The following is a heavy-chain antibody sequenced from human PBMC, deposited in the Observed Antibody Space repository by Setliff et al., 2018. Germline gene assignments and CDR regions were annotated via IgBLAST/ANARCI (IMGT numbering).Heavy chain of an antibody. Sequence: PSETLSLTCSVSGDSINTPKYNWGWIRQSPGEGLQWIGRISYSGRSYNNPSLKSRVTISIDTSKNQFSLNVNSVTAADTAVYYCARQQNDLGGYFVAYWGQGTLVTVSS. CDR2: ISYSGRS. CDR3: ARQQNDLGGYFVAY. D-gene: IGHD3-22*01. CDR1: GDSINTPKYN. V-gene: IGHV4-39*07. J-gene: IGHJ4*02.